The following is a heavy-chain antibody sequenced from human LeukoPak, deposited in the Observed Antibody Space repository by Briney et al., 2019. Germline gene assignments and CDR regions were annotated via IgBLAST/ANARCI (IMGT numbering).Heavy chain of an antibody. CDR3: ARGPYCSSTSCYTQFDY. Sequence: SETLSLTCTVSGGSISTYYWNFIRQPPGKGLEWIGYICNSGSTNYNPSLKSRVTISVDTSKNQFSLKLSSVTAADTAVYYCARGPYCSSTSCYTQFDYWGQGTLVTVSS. V-gene: IGHV4-59*01. J-gene: IGHJ4*02. D-gene: IGHD2-2*02. CDR1: GGSISTYY. CDR2: ICNSGST.